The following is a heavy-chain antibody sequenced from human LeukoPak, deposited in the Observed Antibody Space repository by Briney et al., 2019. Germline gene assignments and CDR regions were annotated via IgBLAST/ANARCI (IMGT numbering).Heavy chain of an antibody. J-gene: IGHJ4*02. CDR2: IVPIFGTA. V-gene: IGHV1-69*01. D-gene: IGHD6-19*01. CDR3: ARDRDSSGWYGGDY. CDR1: GGTFSSYA. Sequence: SVKVSCKASGGTFSSYAISWVRQAPGHGLEWMGGIVPIFGTANYAQKFQGRVTITADESTSTAYMELSSLRSEDTAVYYCARDRDSSGWYGGDYWGQGTLVTVSS.